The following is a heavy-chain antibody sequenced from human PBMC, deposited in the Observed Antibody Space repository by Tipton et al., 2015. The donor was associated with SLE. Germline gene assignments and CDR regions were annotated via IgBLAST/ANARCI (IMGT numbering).Heavy chain of an antibody. CDR3: ARGASPPATAGTVWFDP. Sequence: LRLSCAASGFTFSSYWMSWLRQHPGKGLEWFGYIHYSGSTYYNPSLKSRVTISVDTSKNQFSLKLNSVTAADSAVYYCARGASPPATAGTVWFDPWGQGALVTVSS. CDR1: GFTFSSYW. D-gene: IGHD1-1*01. J-gene: IGHJ5*02. V-gene: IGHV4-31*02. CDR2: IHYSGST.